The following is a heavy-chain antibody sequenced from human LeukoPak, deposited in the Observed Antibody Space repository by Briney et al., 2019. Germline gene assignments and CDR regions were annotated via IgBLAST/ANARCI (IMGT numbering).Heavy chain of an antibody. CDR3: ARAGRTDGYKSYFDY. J-gene: IGHJ4*02. CDR1: GGSISSYY. Sequence: PSETLSLTCTVSGGSISSYYWTWIRQPPGRGLEWIGYIYYSGSTNYNPSLKSRVTISVDTSNNQSSLTLSSVTAADTAVYYCARAGRTDGYKSYFDYWGQGTLVTVSS. CDR2: IYYSGST. V-gene: IGHV4-59*01. D-gene: IGHD5-24*01.